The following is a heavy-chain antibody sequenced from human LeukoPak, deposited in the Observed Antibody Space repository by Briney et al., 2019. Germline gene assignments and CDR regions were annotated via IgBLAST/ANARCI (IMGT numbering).Heavy chain of an antibody. CDR1: GFTFSNYN. V-gene: IGHV3-21*01. D-gene: IGHD2-21*02. J-gene: IGHJ4*02. Sequence: GGSLRLSCAASGFTFSNYNMNWVRQAPGKGLEWVSSISSSGSYIYYAYSMKGRFTISRDNAKNSLYLQMNSLRAEDTAVYYCASRASCGGDCYQFDYWGQGTLVTVSS. CDR3: ASRASCGGDCYQFDY. CDR2: ISSSGSYI.